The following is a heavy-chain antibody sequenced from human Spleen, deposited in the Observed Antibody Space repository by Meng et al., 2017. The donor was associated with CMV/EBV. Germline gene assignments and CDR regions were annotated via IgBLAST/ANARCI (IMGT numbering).Heavy chain of an antibody. J-gene: IGHJ4*02. D-gene: IGHD6-6*01. Sequence: SCKTSVYAFSGYYLQWVRQAPGQGLEWMGHINPKTGAIKYAPKFQGRVTMTTDTSMSTAYMELTTLKSNDTAVFFCARGSPSGIFDYWGQGTLVTVSS. CDR1: VYAFSGYY. CDR2: INPKTGAI. CDR3: ARGSPSGIFDY. V-gene: IGHV1-2*06.